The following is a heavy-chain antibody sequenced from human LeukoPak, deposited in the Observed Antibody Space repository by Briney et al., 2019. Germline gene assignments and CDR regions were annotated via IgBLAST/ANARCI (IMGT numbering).Heavy chain of an antibody. V-gene: IGHV1-2*06. Sequence: ASVKVSCKASGYTFTDYYIHWVRQAPGQGLEWMGRINPSSGGANYAQKFQGRVTMTRDTSISTAYMELSRLRSDDTAVYYCARYPGRFESDYWGQGTLVTVSS. CDR1: GYTFTDYY. CDR2: INPSSGGA. J-gene: IGHJ4*02. CDR3: ARYPGRFESDY. D-gene: IGHD3-10*01.